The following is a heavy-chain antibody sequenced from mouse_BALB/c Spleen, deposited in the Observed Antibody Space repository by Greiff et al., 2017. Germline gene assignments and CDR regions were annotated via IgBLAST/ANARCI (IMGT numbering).Heavy chain of an antibody. J-gene: IGHJ3*01. CDR1: GYAFTNYL. D-gene: IGHD1-1*01. Sequence: QVQLKESGAELVRPGTSVKVSCKASGYAFTNYLIEWVKQRPGQGLEWIGVINPGSGGTNYNEKFKGKATLTADKSSSTAYMQLSSLTSDDSAVYFCARDLYGSGFAYWGQGTLVTVSA. CDR2: INPGSGGT. CDR3: ARDLYGSGFAY. V-gene: IGHV1-54*01.